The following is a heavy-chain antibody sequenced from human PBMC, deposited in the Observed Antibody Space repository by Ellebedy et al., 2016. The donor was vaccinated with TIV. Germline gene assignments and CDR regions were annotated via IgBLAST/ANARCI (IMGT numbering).Heavy chain of an antibody. V-gene: IGHV4-31*03. J-gene: IGHJ2*01. CDR2: IYFRGSF. D-gene: IGHD1-14*01. CDR3: ARLRQSRDRSHWYFDL. Sequence: SETLSLTXTVSGGSMSRAGYYWSWIRQLPGKGLEWIGYIYFRGSFYYNTSLKSRLTISRDSSKNQFSLQLTSVTAADTAVYYCARLRQSRDRSHWYFDLWGRGTLVTVSS. CDR1: GGSMSRAGYY.